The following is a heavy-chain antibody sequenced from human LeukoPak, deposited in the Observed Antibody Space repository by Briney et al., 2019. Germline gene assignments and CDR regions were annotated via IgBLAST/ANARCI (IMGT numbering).Heavy chain of an antibody. CDR1: GGSISSGSYY. V-gene: IGHV4-61*02. J-gene: IGHJ4*02. CDR3: ARSLYYYDSSGYVDY. CDR2: IYTSGST. D-gene: IGHD3-22*01. Sequence: SETLSLTCTVSGGSISSGSYYWSWIRQPAGKGLEWIGRIYTSGSTNYNPPLKSRVTIPVDTSKNQFSLKLSSVTAADTAVYYCARSLYYYDSSGYVDYWGKGTLVTVSS.